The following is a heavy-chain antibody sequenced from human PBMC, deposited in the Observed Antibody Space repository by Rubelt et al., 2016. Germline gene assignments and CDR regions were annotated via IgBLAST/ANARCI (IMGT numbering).Heavy chain of an antibody. CDR2: IYRGGGT. D-gene: IGHD3-16*01. J-gene: IGHJ3*02. Sequence: EVQLVESGGGLVQPGGSLRLSCAASGFTVSSNYMSWVRQAPGRGLGWVSVIYRGGGTYDADTVKCRFTISRHNSKNTLYLQMNSLRAEETAVYYCEIWVIGVYGAFDIWGQGTMVTVSS. V-gene: IGHV3-53*04. CDR3: EIWVIGVYGAFDI. CDR1: GFTVSSNY.